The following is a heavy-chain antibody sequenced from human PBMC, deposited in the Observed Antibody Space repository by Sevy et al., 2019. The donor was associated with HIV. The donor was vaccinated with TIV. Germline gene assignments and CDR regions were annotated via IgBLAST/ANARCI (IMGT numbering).Heavy chain of an antibody. CDR3: AGENAWGRGYS. V-gene: IGHV4-59*08. D-gene: IGHD1-26*01. CDR2: IYYNGHI. CDR1: GGSITSLY. J-gene: IGHJ4*02. Sequence: WETLSLPCTVSGGSITSLYWNWIRQPPGKGLEWIANIYYNGHINYNPSLKSRVTLSLDTSKNQFSLRLSSVTAADTAMYYCAGENAWGRGYSWGQGTLVTVSS.